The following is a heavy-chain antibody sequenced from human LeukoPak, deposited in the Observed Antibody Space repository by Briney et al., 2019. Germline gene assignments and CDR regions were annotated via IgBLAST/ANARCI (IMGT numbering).Heavy chain of an antibody. CDR2: IYDSGST. Sequence: PSETLSLTCTVSGGSINSYFWSWIRQPPGKGLEWIGYIYDSGSTNYNPSLKSRLTISIDTSNNQFSLKLRSVTAADTAVYFCARDPGNSYYYFDHWGQGSLVTVSS. J-gene: IGHJ4*02. V-gene: IGHV4-59*01. CDR1: GGSINSYF. CDR3: ARDPGNSYYYFDH. D-gene: IGHD2/OR15-2a*01.